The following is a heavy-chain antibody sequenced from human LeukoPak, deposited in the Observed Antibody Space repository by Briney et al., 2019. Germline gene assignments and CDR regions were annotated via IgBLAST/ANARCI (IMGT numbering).Heavy chain of an antibody. CDR1: GGSISSYY. CDR3: ARGGLWSAFDI. D-gene: IGHD3-16*01. Sequence: PSETLSLTCTVSGGSISSYYWSWIRQPPGKGLEWIGYIYHSGSTYYNPSLKSRVTISVDRSKNQFSLKLSSVTAADTAVYYCARGGLWSAFDIWGQGTMVTVSS. J-gene: IGHJ3*02. CDR2: IYHSGST. V-gene: IGHV4-59*12.